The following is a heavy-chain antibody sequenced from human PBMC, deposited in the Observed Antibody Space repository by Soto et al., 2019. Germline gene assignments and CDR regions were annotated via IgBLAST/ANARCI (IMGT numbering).Heavy chain of an antibody. Sequence: GGSLRLSCAASGFTFINYAMSWVRQAPGEGLEWVSTISGSGANTHYADSVKGRFSISRDNSKNTLYIQMNSLRAEDTAVYYCAKDYGSSRYFFDYWGQGALVTVSS. V-gene: IGHV3-23*01. CDR1: GFTFINYA. D-gene: IGHD6-19*01. J-gene: IGHJ4*02. CDR2: ISGSGANT. CDR3: AKDYGSSRYFFDY.